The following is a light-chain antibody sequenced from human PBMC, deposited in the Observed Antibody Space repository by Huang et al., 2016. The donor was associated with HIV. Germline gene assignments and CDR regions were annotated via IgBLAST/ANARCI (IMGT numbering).Light chain of an antibody. CDR2: GAS. CDR1: QSVSSN. CDR3: QQYNNWPPLT. Sequence: EIVMTQSPATLSVSPGERATLSCRSSQSVSSNVAWYQQKPGQAPRLLIYGASTRVTGIPARFSGSGSGTEFTRTISSLQSEDFAVYYCQQYNNWPPLTFGGGTKVEIK. V-gene: IGKV3-15*01. J-gene: IGKJ4*01.